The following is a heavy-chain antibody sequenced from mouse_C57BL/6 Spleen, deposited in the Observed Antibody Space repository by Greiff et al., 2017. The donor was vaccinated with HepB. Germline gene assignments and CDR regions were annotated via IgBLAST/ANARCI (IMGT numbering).Heavy chain of an antibody. V-gene: IGHV1-82*01. J-gene: IGHJ2*01. CDR3: ARSGNWDLYYFDY. CDR2: IYPGDGDT. Sequence: VKLVESGPELVKPGASVKISCKASGYAFSSSWMNWVKQRPGKGLEWIGRIYPGDGDTNYNGKFKGKATLTADKSSSTAYMQLSSLTSEDSAVYFCARSGNWDLYYFDYWGQGTTLTVSS. CDR1: GYAFSSSW. D-gene: IGHD4-1*01.